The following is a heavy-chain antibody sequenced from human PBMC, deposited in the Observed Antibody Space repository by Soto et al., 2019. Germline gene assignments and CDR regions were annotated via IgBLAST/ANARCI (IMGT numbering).Heavy chain of an antibody. CDR3: AREIATTGEYYFDY. CDR2: INRDGSSI. Sequence: EVQLVESGGGLVQPGGSLRLSCAASGFTFSSYWMHWVRQAPGKGLVWVSRINRDGSSINYADSARGRVTISRDNAKNTLDLQVNGLRAEDTAVYYCAREIATTGEYYFDYWGQGILVTVSS. CDR1: GFTFSSYW. J-gene: IGHJ4*02. V-gene: IGHV3-74*01. D-gene: IGHD6-13*01.